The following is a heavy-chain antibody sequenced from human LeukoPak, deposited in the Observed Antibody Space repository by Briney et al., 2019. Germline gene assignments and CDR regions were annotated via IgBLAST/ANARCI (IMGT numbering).Heavy chain of an antibody. CDR3: ARGPYSNYWFDP. D-gene: IGHD4-11*01. CDR2: INYSGST. CDR1: DDSITSYY. J-gene: IGHJ5*02. V-gene: IGHV4-59*01. Sequence: PSETLSLTCTVSDDSITSYYWSWIRQPPGKGLEWIGYINYSGSTNYNPSLKSRVTISVDTSKNQFSLKLSSVTAADTAVYYCARGPYSNYWFDPWGQGTLVTVSS.